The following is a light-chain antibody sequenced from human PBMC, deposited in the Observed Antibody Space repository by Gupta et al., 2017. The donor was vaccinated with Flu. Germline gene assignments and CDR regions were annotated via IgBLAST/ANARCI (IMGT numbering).Light chain of an antibody. CDR2: AAS. V-gene: IGKV1-16*02. CDR1: QGISNH. Sequence: DIQMTQSPSSLSASVGDRVTITCRASQGISNHLAWFQQKPGKAPKSLIYAASSLHDGVPPKFSGSGSGTDFTLTISSLQPEDSATYYCQQDKSYPYTFGGGTRVVIK. CDR3: QQDKSYPYT. J-gene: IGKJ4*01.